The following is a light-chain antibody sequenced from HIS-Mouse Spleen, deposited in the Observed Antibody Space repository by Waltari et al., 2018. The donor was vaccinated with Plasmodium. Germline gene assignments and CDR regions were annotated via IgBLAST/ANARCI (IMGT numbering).Light chain of an antibody. CDR3: QQRSNWPRVLT. CDR1: QSVSSY. CDR2: DAS. J-gene: IGKJ4*01. V-gene: IGKV3-11*01. Sequence: EIVLTQSPATLSLSPGERATLTCRASQSVSSYLAWYPQKPGQAPRLLIYDASKRATGIPARFSGSGSGTDFTLNISSLEPEDFAVYYCQQRSNWPRVLTFGGGTKVEIK.